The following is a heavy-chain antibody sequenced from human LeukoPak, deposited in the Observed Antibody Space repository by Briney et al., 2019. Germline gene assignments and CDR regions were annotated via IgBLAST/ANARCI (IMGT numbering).Heavy chain of an antibody. CDR2: ISGSGGST. Sequence: GGSLRLSCAASGFTFSSYAMSWVRQAPGKGLEWVSAISGSGGSTYYADSVKGRFTISRDNAQNSLYLQMNSLRAEDTAVYYCARDLAYDGAFDIWGQGTMVTVSS. J-gene: IGHJ3*02. CDR1: GFTFSSYA. CDR3: ARDLAYDGAFDI. V-gene: IGHV3-23*01. D-gene: IGHD5-12*01.